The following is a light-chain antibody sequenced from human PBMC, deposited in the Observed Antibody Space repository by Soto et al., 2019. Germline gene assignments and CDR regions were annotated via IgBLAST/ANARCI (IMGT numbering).Light chain of an antibody. CDR2: STN. CDR3: VLHMGNGISV. CDR1: SGSVSTGYY. Sequence: QTVVTQEPSFSVSPGGTVTLTCGLSSGSVSTGYYPSWYQQTPGQAPRTLIYSTNTRSSGVPDRFSGSILGNKAALTITGAQADDESDYYCVLHMGNGISVFGGGTKLTVL. V-gene: IGLV8-61*01. J-gene: IGLJ2*01.